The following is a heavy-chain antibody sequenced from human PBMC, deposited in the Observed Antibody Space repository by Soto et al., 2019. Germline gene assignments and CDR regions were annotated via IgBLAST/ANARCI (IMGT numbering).Heavy chain of an antibody. CDR2: INHSGST. Sequence: SETLSLTCAVYGGSFSGYYWSCIRQPPGKGLEWIGEINHSGSTNYNPSLKSRVTISVDTSKNQFSLKLSSVTAADTAVYYCARGSVLLWFGELWYYYYGMDVWGQGTTVTVSS. V-gene: IGHV4-34*01. J-gene: IGHJ6*02. CDR3: ARGSVLLWFGELWYYYYGMDV. D-gene: IGHD3-10*01. CDR1: GGSFSGYY.